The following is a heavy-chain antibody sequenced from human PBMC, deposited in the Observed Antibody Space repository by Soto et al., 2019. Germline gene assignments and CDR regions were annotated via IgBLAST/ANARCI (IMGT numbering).Heavy chain of an antibody. CDR3: VRDWQLSP. CDR1: GYTLTNYG. V-gene: IGHV1-18*01. CDR2: ISGHNGNT. Sequence: VQLVQSGDEVKKTGASVKVSCRASGYTLTNYGISWVRQAPGQGLFWMGWISGHNGNTLYAQNVQCRLTLTIDTSTNKTYMVLKRLKIDDAAMYYCVRDWQLSPLGQGTLVTVSS. D-gene: IGHD1-1*01. J-gene: IGHJ5*02.